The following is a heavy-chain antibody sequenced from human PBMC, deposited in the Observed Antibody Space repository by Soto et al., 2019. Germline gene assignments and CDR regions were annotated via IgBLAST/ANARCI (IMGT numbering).Heavy chain of an antibody. D-gene: IGHD2-8*01. Sequence: EPLSLTCTVSGGSISSYYWSWIRQPPGKGLEWIGYIYYSGSTNYNPSLKSRVTISVDTSKNQFSLKLSSVTAADTAVYYCARRGYCTNGVCYTNWFDPWGQGTLVTVSS. CDR2: IYYSGST. J-gene: IGHJ5*02. CDR3: ARRGYCTNGVCYTNWFDP. V-gene: IGHV4-59*08. CDR1: GGSISSYY.